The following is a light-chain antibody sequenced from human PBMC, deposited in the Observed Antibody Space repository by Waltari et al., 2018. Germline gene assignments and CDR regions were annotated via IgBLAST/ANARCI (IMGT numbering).Light chain of an antibody. J-gene: IGLJ3*02. CDR3: RLGHGSAWV. V-gene: IGLV5-45*02. Sequence: QAVLTQPSSLSPSPGASASLTCTFRSGNNVCSYSIYWYQQTPGSPRQYLLGYKSDSDKQQGSGAPLGIYESKGASANAAILLSCGGQAADDAVYFCRLGHGSAWVFCGETKLTAL. CDR1: SGNNVCSYS. CDR2: YKSDSDK.